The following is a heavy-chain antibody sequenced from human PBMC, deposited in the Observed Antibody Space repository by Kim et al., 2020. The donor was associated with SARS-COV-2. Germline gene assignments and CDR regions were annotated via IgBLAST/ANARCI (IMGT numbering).Heavy chain of an antibody. V-gene: IGHV1-2*04. Sequence: GTNFVQNFQGWGTMTRDTSISTAYMELSRLRSDDTAVYYCARAGRRYYFDYWGQGTLVTVSS. J-gene: IGHJ4*02. D-gene: IGHD1-26*01. CDR2: GT. CDR3: ARAGRRYYFDY.